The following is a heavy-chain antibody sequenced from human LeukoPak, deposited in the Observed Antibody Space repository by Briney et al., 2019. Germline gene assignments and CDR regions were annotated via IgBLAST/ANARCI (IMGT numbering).Heavy chain of an antibody. D-gene: IGHD1-26*01. Sequence: PGGSLRLSCAASGFTFSAYAMSWVRQAPGKGLEWVSAISGSGGSTYYADSVKGRFTISGDNSKNTLNLQMKSLRAEDTAVYYCAKEGLLRSVNYWGQGILVTVSS. V-gene: IGHV3-23*01. CDR3: AKEGLLRSVNY. CDR1: GFTFSAYA. CDR2: ISGSGGST. J-gene: IGHJ4*02.